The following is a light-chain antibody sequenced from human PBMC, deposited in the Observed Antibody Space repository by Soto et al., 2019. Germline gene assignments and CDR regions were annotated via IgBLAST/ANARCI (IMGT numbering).Light chain of an antibody. Sequence: QSVLTQPPSVSGAPGQRVTISCTGSSSNIGAGYDVHWYQQLPGTAPKVLIYGNSNRPSGVPDRFSGSKSGTSASLAITGFQAEDEADYYCQSYDSSLSGYVFGTGPKVTVL. J-gene: IGLJ1*01. CDR1: SSNIGAGYD. CDR3: QSYDSSLSGYV. V-gene: IGLV1-40*01. CDR2: GNS.